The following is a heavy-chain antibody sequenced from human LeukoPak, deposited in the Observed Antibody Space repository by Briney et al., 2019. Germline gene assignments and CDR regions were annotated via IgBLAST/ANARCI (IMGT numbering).Heavy chain of an antibody. V-gene: IGHV1-8*01. CDR1: GYTFTSYD. D-gene: IGHD1-1*01. Sequence: ASVKVSCKASGYTFTSYDINWVRQATGQGLEWMGWMNPNSGNTGYAQKFQGRVTMTRNTSISTAYMELSSLRSEDTAVYYCAKNLAGTTPYYFDYWGQGTLVTVSS. CDR3: AKNLAGTTPYYFDY. CDR2: MNPNSGNT. J-gene: IGHJ4*02.